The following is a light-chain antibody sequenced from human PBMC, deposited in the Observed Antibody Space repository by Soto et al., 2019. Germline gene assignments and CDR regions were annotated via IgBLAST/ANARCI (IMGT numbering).Light chain of an antibody. V-gene: IGLV3-21*02. Sequence: SYELTQPPSVSVAPGQTARITCGGSRVGSQSVHWYQQKPGQAPVLVVYDDSDRPSGIPERFSGSGSGSTATLTITRVEAGDEADYYCQVWDSSHDHYVFGTGTKLTVL. CDR1: RVGSQS. CDR3: QVWDSSHDHYV. CDR2: DDS. J-gene: IGLJ1*01.